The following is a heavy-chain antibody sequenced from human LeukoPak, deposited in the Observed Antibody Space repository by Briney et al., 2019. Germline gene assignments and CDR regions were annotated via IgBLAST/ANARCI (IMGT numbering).Heavy chain of an antibody. D-gene: IGHD6-13*01. Sequence: SETLSLTCTVSGGSISSSSYYWGWIRQPPGKGLEWIGSIYYSGSTYYNPSLKSQVTISVDTSKNQFSLKLSSVTAADTAVYYCARVMAAAAYSDAFDIWGQGTMVTVSS. CDR1: GGSISSSSYY. J-gene: IGHJ3*02. V-gene: IGHV4-39*07. CDR3: ARVMAAAAYSDAFDI. CDR2: IYYSGST.